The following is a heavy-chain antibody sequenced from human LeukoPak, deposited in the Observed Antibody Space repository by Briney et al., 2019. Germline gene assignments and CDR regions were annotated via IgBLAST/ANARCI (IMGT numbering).Heavy chain of an antibody. Sequence: GESLKISCKHSEYSFPNYCIGWVRQMPGKGLEWMGIIYPDDSDTRYSPSFQGLVTISADKSISTAYLQWNSLKASDTAMYYCATGVSGSHLYYLLYWGQGTWVTVSS. D-gene: IGHD2/OR15-2a*01. CDR2: IYPDDSDT. J-gene: IGHJ4*02. CDR3: ATGVSGSHLYYLLY. CDR1: EYSFPNYC. V-gene: IGHV5-51*01.